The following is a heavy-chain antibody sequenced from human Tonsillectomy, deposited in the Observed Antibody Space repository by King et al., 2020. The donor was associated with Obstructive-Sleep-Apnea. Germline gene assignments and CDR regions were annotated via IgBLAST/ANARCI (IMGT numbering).Heavy chain of an antibody. CDR2: IYYSGST. Sequence: VQLQESGPGLVKPSETLSLTCTVSGGSVSSGSYYWSWIRQPPGKGLEWIGYIYYSGSTNYNPSLTSRVTISVDTSKNQFSLKLSSVTAADTAVYYCARDSEGWFDPWGQGTLVTVSS. CDR3: ARDSEGWFDP. CDR1: GGSVSSGSYY. J-gene: IGHJ5*02. V-gene: IGHV4-61*01.